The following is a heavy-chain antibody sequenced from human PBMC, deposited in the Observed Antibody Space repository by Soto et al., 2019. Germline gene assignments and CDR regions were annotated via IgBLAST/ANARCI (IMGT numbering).Heavy chain of an antibody. CDR2: ISGSGGST. Sequence: GGSMRLSCAASGFTFSSYAMSWVRQAPGKGLEWVSAISGSGGSTYYADSVRGRFTISRDNSKNTLYLQMNSLRAEDTAVYYCAKVEYYDFWSGYWSPNWFDPWGQGTLVTVSS. V-gene: IGHV3-23*01. J-gene: IGHJ5*02. CDR1: GFTFSSYA. D-gene: IGHD3-3*01. CDR3: AKVEYYDFWSGYWSPNWFDP.